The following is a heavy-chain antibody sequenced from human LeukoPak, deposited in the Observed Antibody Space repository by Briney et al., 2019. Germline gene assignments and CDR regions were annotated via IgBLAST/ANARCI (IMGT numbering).Heavy chain of an antibody. J-gene: IGHJ5*02. CDR1: GYTFSTHG. V-gene: IGHV1-18*04. CDR2: ISAHTGTT. Sequence: GAAVKVSCKSSGYTFSTHGINWVRQAPGQGLEWMGWISAHTGTTNYAQKFQGRVTMTIDTSTSTAFMELRSLRSDDTAVYYCARMARIWFGESWYNWFDPWGQGTLVTVSS. D-gene: IGHD3-10*01. CDR3: ARMARIWFGESWYNWFDP.